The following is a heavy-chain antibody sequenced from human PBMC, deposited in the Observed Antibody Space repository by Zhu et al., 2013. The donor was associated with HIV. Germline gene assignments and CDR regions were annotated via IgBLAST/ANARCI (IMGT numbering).Heavy chain of an antibody. V-gene: IGHV1-69*01. Sequence: WVRQAPGQGLEWMGGIIPIFGTANYAQKFQGRVTITADESTSTAYMELSSLRSEDTAVYYCARAELAAGTVGYYYGMDVWGQGTTVTVSS. D-gene: IGHD6-13*01. CDR2: IIPIFGTA. J-gene: IGHJ6*02. CDR3: ARAELAAGTVGYYYGMDV.